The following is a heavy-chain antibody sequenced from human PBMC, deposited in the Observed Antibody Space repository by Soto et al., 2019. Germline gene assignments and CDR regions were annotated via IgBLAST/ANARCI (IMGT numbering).Heavy chain of an antibody. CDR2: ISGSGGST. CDR3: AKDRKQWPFDY. Sequence: PGGALGLSCTASGFTFSSYAMSWVRQAPGKGLEWVSAISGSGGSTYYADSVKGRFTISRDNSKNTLYLQMNSLRAEDTAVYYCAKDRKQWPFDYWGQGTLVTVSS. CDR1: GFTFSSYA. V-gene: IGHV3-23*01. D-gene: IGHD6-19*01. J-gene: IGHJ4*02.